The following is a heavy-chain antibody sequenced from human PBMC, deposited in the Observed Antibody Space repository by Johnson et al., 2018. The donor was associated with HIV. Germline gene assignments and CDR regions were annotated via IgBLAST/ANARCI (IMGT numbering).Heavy chain of an antibody. Sequence: MQLVESGGGVVRPGGSLRLSCAASGFTFDDHDMNWVRQVPGKGLEWVSGIGTGGDTHYPDSVKGRFTISRENAKNSLYLQMNSLRAGDTAVYYCARSRWGSTLGSLDIWGQGTMVTVSS. V-gene: IGHV3-13*01. CDR2: IGTGGDT. D-gene: IGHD1-26*01. CDR3: ARSRWGSTLGSLDI. J-gene: IGHJ3*02. CDR1: GFTFDDHD.